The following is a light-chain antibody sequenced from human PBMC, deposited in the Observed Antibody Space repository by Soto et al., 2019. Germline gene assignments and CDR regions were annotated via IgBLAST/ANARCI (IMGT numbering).Light chain of an antibody. J-gene: IGKJ4*01. Sequence: IQLTQSPSSLSASVGDRVTITCRASQDISSYLAWYQQNPGRAPKLLIYAASTLCTGVPSRFSGSGYGTEFTLTISSXQPEDFATYYCQQVNSYPLTFGGGTKVDTK. CDR3: QQVNSYPLT. CDR1: QDISSY. V-gene: IGKV1-9*01. CDR2: AAS.